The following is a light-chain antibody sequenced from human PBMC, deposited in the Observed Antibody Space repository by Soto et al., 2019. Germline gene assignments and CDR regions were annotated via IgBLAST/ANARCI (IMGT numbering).Light chain of an antibody. CDR2: AAS. V-gene: IGKV3-20*01. J-gene: IGKJ3*01. CDR1: QTLSTNS. CDR3: QQYDASPLT. Sequence: EIGLTQSPCTLSLSPGERATLSCRASQTLSTNSLAWYQQRLGQTPRLLIYAASTRDTDIPDRFNGSGSGTDFALTISRLEPEDFALYYFQQYDASPLTFGPGTKVDVK.